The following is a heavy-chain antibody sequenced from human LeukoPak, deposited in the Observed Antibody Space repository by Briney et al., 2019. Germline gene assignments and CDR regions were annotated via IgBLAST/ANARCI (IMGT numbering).Heavy chain of an antibody. D-gene: IGHD6-19*01. J-gene: IGHJ4*02. CDR2: INPNSGGT. Sequence: ASVKVSCKASGYTFTGHYMHWVRQAPGQGLEWMGWINPNSGGTNYAQKFQGRVTMTRDTSISTAYMELSRLRSDDTAVYYCARPYSSGWSASPKYFDYWGQGTLVTVSS. V-gene: IGHV1-2*02. CDR1: GYTFTGHY. CDR3: ARPYSSGWSASPKYFDY.